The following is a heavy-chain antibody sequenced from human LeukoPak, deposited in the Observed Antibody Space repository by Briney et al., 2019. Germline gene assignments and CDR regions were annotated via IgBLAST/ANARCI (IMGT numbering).Heavy chain of an antibody. D-gene: IGHD3-22*01. V-gene: IGHV3-48*03. CDR3: AREYYDSSGYYYY. J-gene: IGHJ4*02. Sequence: GGSLRLSCAASGFTFSSYEMNWVRQAPGKGLEWVSYISSSGSTIYYADSVKGRFTISRDNAKNSLYLQMNSLRSEDTAVYYCAREYYDSSGYYYYWGQGTLVTVSS. CDR1: GFTFSSYE. CDR2: ISSSGSTI.